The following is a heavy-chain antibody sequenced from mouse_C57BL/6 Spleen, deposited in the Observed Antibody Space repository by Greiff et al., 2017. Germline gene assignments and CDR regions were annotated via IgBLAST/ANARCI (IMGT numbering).Heavy chain of an antibody. V-gene: IGHV3-6*01. Sequence: EVKLMESGPGLVKPSQSLSLTCSVTGYSITSGYYWNWIRQFPGNKLEWMGYISYDGSNNYNPSLKNRISITRDTSKNQFFLKLNSVTTEDTATYYCAREEGLIDYWGQGTTLTVSS. D-gene: IGHD3-3*01. CDR3: AREEGLIDY. CDR2: ISYDGSN. CDR1: GYSITSGYY. J-gene: IGHJ2*01.